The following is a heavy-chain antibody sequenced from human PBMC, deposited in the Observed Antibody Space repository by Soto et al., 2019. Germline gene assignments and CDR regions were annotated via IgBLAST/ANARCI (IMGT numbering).Heavy chain of an antibody. D-gene: IGHD4-17*01. V-gene: IGHV3-23*01. CDR1: GFAFTNYA. Sequence: GGSLRLSCSASGFAFTNYAMTWVRQAPGKGLEWVSAISAGANTFHADSVTGRFTISRDNSKNTLNLQMTSQRAADTAVYYCANGETTVTTLVDYWGQGTLVTVSS. CDR2: ISAGANT. J-gene: IGHJ4*02. CDR3: ANGETTVTTLVDY.